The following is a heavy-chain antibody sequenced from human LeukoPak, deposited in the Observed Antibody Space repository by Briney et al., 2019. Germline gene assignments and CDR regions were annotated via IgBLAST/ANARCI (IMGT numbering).Heavy chain of an antibody. CDR3: AKDREGYYYSFAMDV. CDR2: INGIGAST. CDR1: GFSFTNYG. Sequence: GGSQRLSCAASGFSFTNYGMAWVRQAPGKGLEWLSAINGIGASTYYADSVQGRFTISRDNSKNTLYLQMNSLRAEDTAVYFCAKDREGYYYSFAMDVWGQGTTVTVSS. J-gene: IGHJ6*02. V-gene: IGHV3-23*01.